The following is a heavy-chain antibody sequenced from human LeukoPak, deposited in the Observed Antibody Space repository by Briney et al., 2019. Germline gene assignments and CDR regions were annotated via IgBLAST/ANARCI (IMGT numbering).Heavy chain of an antibody. CDR3: AREASSWYVPIDY. CDR1: GYTFTGYY. J-gene: IGHJ4*02. CDR2: INPNSGGT. D-gene: IGHD6-13*01. Sequence: ASVKVSCKASGYTFTGYYMHWVRQAPGQGLEWMGRINPNSGGTNYAQKFQGRVTMTRDTSISTAYMGLSRLRSDDTAVYYCAREASSWYVPIDYWGQGTLVTVSS. V-gene: IGHV1-2*06.